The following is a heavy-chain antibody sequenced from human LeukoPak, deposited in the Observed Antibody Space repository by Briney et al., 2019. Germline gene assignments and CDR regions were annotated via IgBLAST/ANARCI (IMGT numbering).Heavy chain of an antibody. CDR1: GFTVSSNY. V-gene: IGHV3-53*01. CDR3: ARAPSSSWPFDY. J-gene: IGHJ4*02. CDR2: IYSGGST. D-gene: IGHD6-13*01. Sequence: GGSLRLSCAASGFTVSSNYMSWVRQAPGKGLEWVSVIYSGGSTYYADSVKGRFTISRDNSKNTLYLQMNSLRAEDTAVYYCARAPSSSWPFDYWGQGTLVTVSS.